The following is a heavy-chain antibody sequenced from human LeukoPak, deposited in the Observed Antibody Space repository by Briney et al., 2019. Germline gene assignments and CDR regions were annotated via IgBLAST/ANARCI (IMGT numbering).Heavy chain of an antibody. J-gene: IGHJ5*02. V-gene: IGHV4-34*01. CDR1: GGSFSGYY. CDR2: INHRGST. D-gene: IGHD6-13*01. CDR3: ARRFWGAAAGREIDP. Sequence: PSETLSLTCAVYGGSFSGYYWSWIRQPPGKGLEWIGEINHRGSTNYNPSLKSRVTISVDTSKNQFSLKLSSVTAADTSVYYCARRFWGAAAGREIDPWGQGTLVTVSS.